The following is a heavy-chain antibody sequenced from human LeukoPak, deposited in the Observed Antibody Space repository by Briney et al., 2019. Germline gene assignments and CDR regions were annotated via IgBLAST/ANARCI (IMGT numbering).Heavy chain of an antibody. CDR1: GYTFTSYG. V-gene: IGHV1-18*01. CDR3: ARDDEGYCSGGSCYSGSDAFDI. D-gene: IGHD2-15*01. Sequence: VASVKVSCKTSGYTFTSYGISWVRQAPGQGLEWMGWISAYNGNTNYAQKLQGRVTMTTDTSTSTAYMELRSLRSDDTAVYYCARDDEGYCSGGSCYSGSDAFDIWGQGTMVTVSS. CDR2: ISAYNGNT. J-gene: IGHJ3*02.